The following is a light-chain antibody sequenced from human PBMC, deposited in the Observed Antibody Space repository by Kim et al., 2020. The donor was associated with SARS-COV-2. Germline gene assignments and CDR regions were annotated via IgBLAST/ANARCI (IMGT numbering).Light chain of an antibody. CDR1: KLEDRY. J-gene: IGLJ2*01. CDR3: QAWDSNTAV. Sequence: VSPGQKAPIPCSGDKLEDRYVCWFQQKPGQSPLLVISQDTKRPSGIPERFSGSNSGNTATLTISGTQATDEADYFCQAWDSNTAVFGGGTQLTVL. CDR2: QDT. V-gene: IGLV3-1*01.